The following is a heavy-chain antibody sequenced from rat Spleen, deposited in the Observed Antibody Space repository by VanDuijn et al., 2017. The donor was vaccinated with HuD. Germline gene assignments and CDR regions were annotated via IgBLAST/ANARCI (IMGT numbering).Heavy chain of an antibody. CDR2: IINIGGST. CDR1: GFTFSNYG. J-gene: IGHJ2*01. D-gene: IGHD1-6*01. V-gene: IGHV5-19*01. CDR3: TRATTYGYTLDY. Sequence: EVHLVESGGGLVQPGRSLKLSCAASGFTFSNYGMHWIRQAPTKGLEWVASIINIGGSTYYPDSVKDRFTISRDNAKSILYLQMNSLKSEDTATYYCTRATTYGYTLDYWGQGVMVTVSS.